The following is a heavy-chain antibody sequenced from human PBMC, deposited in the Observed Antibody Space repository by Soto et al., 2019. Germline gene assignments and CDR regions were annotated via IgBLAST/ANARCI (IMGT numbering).Heavy chain of an antibody. CDR2: ISAYNGNT. Sequence: GASVKVSCKASGYTFTSYGISWVRQAPGQGLEWMGWISAYNGNTNYAQKLQGRVTMTTDTSTSTAYMELRSLRSDDTAVYYCARYAKDYYYYGMDVWGQGTTVTVSS. CDR1: GYTFTSYG. V-gene: IGHV1-18*04. D-gene: IGHD2-2*01. J-gene: IGHJ6*02. CDR3: ARYAKDYYYYGMDV.